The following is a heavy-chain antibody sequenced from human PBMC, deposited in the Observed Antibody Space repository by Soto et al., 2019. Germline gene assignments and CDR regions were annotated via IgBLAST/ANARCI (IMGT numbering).Heavy chain of an antibody. V-gene: IGHV1-69*13. J-gene: IGHJ6*02. CDR3: ARDCTNGVCYYHYGMDV. CDR2: IIPIFGTA. Sequence: ASVKVSCKASGGTFSSYAISWVRQAPGQGLEWMGGIIPIFGTANYAQKFQGRVTITADESTSTAYMELSSLRSEDTAVYYCARDCTNGVCYYHYGMDVWGQGTTVTVAS. CDR1: GGTFSSYA. D-gene: IGHD2-8*01.